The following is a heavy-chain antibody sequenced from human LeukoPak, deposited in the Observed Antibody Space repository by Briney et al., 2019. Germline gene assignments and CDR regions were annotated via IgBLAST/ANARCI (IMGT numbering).Heavy chain of an antibody. J-gene: IGHJ4*02. V-gene: IGHV3-64D*06. CDR2: ISSNGDNT. CDR3: VRGTGY. Sequence: GGSLRLSCSVSGFTFSTYVMHWVRQAPGKGLEYVSAISSNGDNTYYADSVKGRFHISRDNSKNTLYLQMSSLRADDTAVYYCVRGTGYWGQGTLVTVSS. CDR1: GFTFSTYV.